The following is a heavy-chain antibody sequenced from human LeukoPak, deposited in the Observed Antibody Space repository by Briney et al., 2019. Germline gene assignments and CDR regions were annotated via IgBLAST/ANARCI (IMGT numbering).Heavy chain of an antibody. D-gene: IGHD1-1*01. J-gene: IGHJ6*03. Sequence: GRSLRLSCTASGFTFSSPSMRWVRQAPGKGLEWVAVISYDGSLKFYADSVTGRFTISRDHSKNTLYLQMNRLRATDTAISYCATNTPTQLERRNTRYYYYYMDVWGKGTTVTVSS. CDR1: GFTFSSPS. V-gene: IGHV3-30*04. CDR3: ATNTPTQLERRNTRYYYYYMDV. CDR2: ISYDGSLK.